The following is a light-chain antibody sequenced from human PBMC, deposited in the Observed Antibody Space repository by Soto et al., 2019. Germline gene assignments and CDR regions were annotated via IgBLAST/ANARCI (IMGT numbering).Light chain of an antibody. CDR1: SSDVGGYNY. J-gene: IGLJ3*02. CDR2: EVS. Sequence: QSVLTQPASVSGSPGQSITISCTGTSSDVGGYNYVSWYQQHPGKAPKLMIYEVSKRPSGVSNRFSGSKSGNTASLTISGLQVEDDADYYCSSYTSSSTLVFGGGTKLTVL. CDR3: SSYTSSSTLV. V-gene: IGLV2-14*01.